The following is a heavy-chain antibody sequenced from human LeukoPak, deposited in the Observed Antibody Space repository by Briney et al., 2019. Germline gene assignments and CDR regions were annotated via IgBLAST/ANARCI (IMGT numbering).Heavy chain of an antibody. CDR2: IYYSGST. CDR1: GGSISSYY. D-gene: IGHD3-16*01. V-gene: IGHV4-59*01. CDR3: ARESGGGYYYYGMDV. J-gene: IGHJ6*02. Sequence: SETLSLTCTVSGGSISSYYWSWIRQPPGKGLEWIGYIYYSGSTNYSPSLKSRVTISVDTSKNQFSLKLSSVTAADTAVYYCARESGGGYYYYGMDVWGQGTTVTVSS.